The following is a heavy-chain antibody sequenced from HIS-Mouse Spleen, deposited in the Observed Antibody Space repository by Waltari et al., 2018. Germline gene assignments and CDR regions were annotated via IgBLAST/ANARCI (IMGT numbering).Heavy chain of an antibody. CDR1: GYTFTSYD. J-gene: IGHJ4*02. V-gene: IGHV1-8*01. Sequence: QVQLVQSGAEVKKPGASVKVSCKASGYTFTSYDINWVRQATGQGLEWMGWMNPNSGNTGYAQKFQGRVTMTRSTSISTAYMELSSLRSEDMAVYYCARGHDYSNYFDYWGQGTLVTVSS. CDR3: ARGHDYSNYFDY. CDR2: MNPNSGNT. D-gene: IGHD4-4*01.